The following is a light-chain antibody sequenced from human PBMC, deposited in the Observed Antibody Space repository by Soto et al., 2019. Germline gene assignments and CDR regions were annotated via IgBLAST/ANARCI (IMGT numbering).Light chain of an antibody. Sequence: DIQLTQSPSFLSASLGDRVTITCRASQGIGSYLAWYQQKPGKAPRLLIYAASTLQSGVPSRFSGSGSDTEFTLTISSLQTQDFATDYCQQLNNYPLTFGGGTKVEIK. CDR2: AAS. V-gene: IGKV1-9*01. J-gene: IGKJ4*01. CDR1: QGIGSY. CDR3: QQLNNYPLT.